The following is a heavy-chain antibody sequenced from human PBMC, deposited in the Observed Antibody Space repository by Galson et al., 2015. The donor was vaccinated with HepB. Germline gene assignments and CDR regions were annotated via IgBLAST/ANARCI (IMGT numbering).Heavy chain of an antibody. D-gene: IGHD6-19*01. V-gene: IGHV5-10-1*01. Sequence: QSGAEVKKPGESLRISCKGSGYSFTSYWISWVRQMPGKGLEWMGRIDPSDSYTNYSPSFQGHVTISADKSISTAYLQWSSLKASDTAMYYCARHEPIAVAGLGSHDYWGQGTLVTVSS. J-gene: IGHJ4*02. CDR1: GYSFTSYW. CDR3: ARHEPIAVAGLGSHDY. CDR2: IDPSDSYT.